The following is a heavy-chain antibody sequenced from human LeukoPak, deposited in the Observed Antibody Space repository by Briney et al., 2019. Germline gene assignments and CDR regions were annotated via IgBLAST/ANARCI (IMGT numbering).Heavy chain of an antibody. J-gene: IGHJ5*02. D-gene: IGHD5-12*01. CDR1: GFTFSSYA. V-gene: IGHV3-23*01. CDR2: ISGSGGST. Sequence: GGSLRLSCASSGFTFSSYAMSWVRQAPGKGLEWVSAISGSGGSTYYADSVKGRFTISRDNSKNTLYLQMNSLRAEDTAVYYCARIVATISRSWFDPWGQGTLVIVSS. CDR3: ARIVATISRSWFDP.